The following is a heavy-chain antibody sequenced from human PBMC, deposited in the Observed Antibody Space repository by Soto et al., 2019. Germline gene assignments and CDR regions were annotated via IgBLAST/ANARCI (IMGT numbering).Heavy chain of an antibody. CDR3: ARESLGAKGADH. CDR1: GDAFNSYL. Sequence: QVQLVQSGAEVKRPGSSVKVSCESSGDAFNSYLIIWVRQAPGQGLEWMGGIIPIIRVTHYAQRFQGRVTISALSSTGTAYMELTNLGFEDTALYYCARESLGAKGADHWGQGTLVTVSS. D-gene: IGHD7-27*01. J-gene: IGHJ4*02. V-gene: IGHV1-69*17. CDR2: IIPIIRVT.